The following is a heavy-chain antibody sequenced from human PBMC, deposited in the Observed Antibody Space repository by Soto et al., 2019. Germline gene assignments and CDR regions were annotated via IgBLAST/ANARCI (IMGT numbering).Heavy chain of an antibody. Sequence: GGSLRLSCAASGFTFSSYGMHWVRQAPGKGLEWVAVIWYDGSNKYYADSVKGRFTISRDNSKNTLYLQMNSLRAEDTAVYYCARGPLGRTVEIDYWGQGTLVTVSS. D-gene: IGHD1-26*01. CDR1: GFTFSSYG. V-gene: IGHV3-33*01. J-gene: IGHJ4*02. CDR2: IWYDGSNK. CDR3: ARGPLGRTVEIDY.